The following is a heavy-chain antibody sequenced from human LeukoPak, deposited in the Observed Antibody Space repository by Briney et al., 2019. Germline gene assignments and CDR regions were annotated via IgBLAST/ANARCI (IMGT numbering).Heavy chain of an antibody. V-gene: IGHV3-23*01. D-gene: IGHD3-10*01. CDR1: GFTFSSYA. Sequence: GGSLRLSCAASGFTFSSYAMHWVRQAPGKGLEWVSAISGSGGSTYYADSVKGRFTISRDNSKNTLYLQMNSLRAEDTAVYYCAKGQITMVRGVIPGFDYWGQGTLVTVSS. J-gene: IGHJ4*02. CDR3: AKGQITMVRGVIPGFDY. CDR2: ISGSGGST.